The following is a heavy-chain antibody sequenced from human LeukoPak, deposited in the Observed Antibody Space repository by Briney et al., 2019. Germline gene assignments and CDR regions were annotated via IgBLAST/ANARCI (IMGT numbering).Heavy chain of an antibody. CDR3: ARAGIENALDY. D-gene: IGHD5-24*01. J-gene: IGHJ4*02. CDR2: IWYDGSNK. V-gene: IGHV3-33*01. Sequence: GGSLRLSCAAPGFTFSKYGMKWVRQGQGKGLEWVAIIWYDGSNKYFPESVMGRFTISKDNSKNTVYLQMNSLRVEDTAVYHCARAGIENALDYWGQGTQVTVSS. CDR1: GFTFSKYG.